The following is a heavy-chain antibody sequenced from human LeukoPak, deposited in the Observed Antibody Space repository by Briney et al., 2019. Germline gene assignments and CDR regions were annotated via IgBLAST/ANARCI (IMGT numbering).Heavy chain of an antibody. CDR2: ISAYNGNT. CDR1: GYTFTSYG. CDR3: ARDGYCTNGVCYRGVLFDP. J-gene: IGHJ5*02. D-gene: IGHD2-8*01. Sequence: ASVKVSCKASGYTFTSYGISWVRQAPGQGLEWMGWISAYNGNTNYAQKLQGRVTMTTDTSTSTAYMELRSLRSDDTAVYYCARDGYCTNGVCYRGVLFDPWGQGTLVTVSS. V-gene: IGHV1-18*01.